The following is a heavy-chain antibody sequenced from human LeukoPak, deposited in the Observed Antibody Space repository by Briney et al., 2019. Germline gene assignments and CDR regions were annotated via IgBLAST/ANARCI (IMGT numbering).Heavy chain of an antibody. CDR2: MNPNRGNT. CDR1: GYTFTTYA. Sequence: ASVNVSCKASGYTFTTYAINWVRQAPGQGLEWMGRMNPNRGNTGYAQKFQGRVTITTDTSISTAYMELSSLRPEDTAVYYCASHYYDSSGYQPWGQGTLVTVSS. J-gene: IGHJ5*02. CDR3: ASHYYDSSGYQP. D-gene: IGHD3-22*01. V-gene: IGHV1-8*03.